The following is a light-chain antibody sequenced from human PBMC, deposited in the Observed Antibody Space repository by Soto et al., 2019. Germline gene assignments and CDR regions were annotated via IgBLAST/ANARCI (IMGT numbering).Light chain of an antibody. CDR3: TSYTSSSTYV. Sequence: QSVLTQPASVSGSPGQAITISCTGTISYVGGYNYVSWYQQHPGKAPKFMIYDVSNRPSGVSNRFSGSKSGNTASLTISGLQAEDEADYYCTSYTSSSTYVFGTGTKVTV. CDR2: DVS. CDR1: ISYVGGYNY. J-gene: IGLJ1*01. V-gene: IGLV2-14*01.